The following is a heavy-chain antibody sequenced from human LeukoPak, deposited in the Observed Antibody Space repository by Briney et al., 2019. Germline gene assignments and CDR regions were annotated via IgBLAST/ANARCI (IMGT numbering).Heavy chain of an antibody. D-gene: IGHD1-26*01. CDR3: ARDSGSSFRVDAFDI. CDR2: INPNSGGT. CDR1: GYTFTGYY. Sequence: SVTVSCKASGYTFTGYYMHWVRQAPGQGLEWMGWINPNSGGTNYAQKFQGRVTMTRDTSISTAYMELSRLRSDDTAVYYCARDSGSSFRVDAFDIWGQGTMVTVAS. V-gene: IGHV1-2*02. J-gene: IGHJ3*02.